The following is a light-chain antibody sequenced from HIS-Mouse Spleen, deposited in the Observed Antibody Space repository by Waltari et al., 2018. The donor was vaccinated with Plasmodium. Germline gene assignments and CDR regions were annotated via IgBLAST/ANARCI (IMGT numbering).Light chain of an antibody. CDR1: ALPTQY. V-gene: IGLV3-10*01. CDR2: EDS. CDR3: YSTDSSGNHRV. J-gene: IGLJ3*02. Sequence: SYELTQPPSVSVSPGQTARLTCSGDALPTQYAYWYQQKSGQAPVLVIYEDSKRPSRIPERFSGSSSGTMATLTISGAQVEDEADYYCYSTDSSGNHRVFGGGTKLTVL.